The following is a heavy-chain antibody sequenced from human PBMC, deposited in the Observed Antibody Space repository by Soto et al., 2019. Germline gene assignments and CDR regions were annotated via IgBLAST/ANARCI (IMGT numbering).Heavy chain of an antibody. D-gene: IGHD4-17*01. V-gene: IGHV3-30-3*01. CDR2: ISYDGSNK. J-gene: IGHJ4*02. CDR3: ASIPLGTTVTKMTDY. CDR1: GFTFSSYA. Sequence: QVQLVESGGGVVQPGRSLRLSCAASGFTFSSYAMHWVRQAPGKGLEWVAVISYDGSNKYYADSVKGRFTISRDNSKNTLYLQMNGLRAEDTAVYYCASIPLGTTVTKMTDYWGQGTLVTVSS.